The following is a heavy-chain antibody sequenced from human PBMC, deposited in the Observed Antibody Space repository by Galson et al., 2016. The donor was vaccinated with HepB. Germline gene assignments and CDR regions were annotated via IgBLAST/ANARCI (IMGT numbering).Heavy chain of an antibody. CDR3: TRDIAAFGGVME. CDR2: IKEDGSEK. V-gene: IGHV3-7*04. CDR1: GFTLSRYW. J-gene: IGHJ4*02. D-gene: IGHD3-16*01. Sequence: SLRLSCAGSGFTLSRYWMSWVRQAPGKGLEWVANIKEDGSEKKYVDSVKGRFTISRDNAKNSVYLQMNSLRAEDTAVYYCTRDIAAFGGVMEWGQGTLVTNSS.